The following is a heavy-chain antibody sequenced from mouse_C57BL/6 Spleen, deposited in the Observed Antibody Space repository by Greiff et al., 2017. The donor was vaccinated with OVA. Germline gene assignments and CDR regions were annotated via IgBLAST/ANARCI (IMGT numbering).Heavy chain of an antibody. CDR3: ARPSGLRHSFDY. J-gene: IGHJ2*01. Sequence: EVQVVESGGGLVKPGGSLKLSCAASGFTFSDSGMHWVRQAPEKGLEWVAYISSGSSTIYYADTVKGRFTISRDNAKNTLFLQMTSLRSEDTAMYVCARPSGLRHSFDYWGQGTTLTVSS. CDR1: GFTFSDSG. V-gene: IGHV5-17*01. CDR2: ISSGSSTI. D-gene: IGHD2-4*01.